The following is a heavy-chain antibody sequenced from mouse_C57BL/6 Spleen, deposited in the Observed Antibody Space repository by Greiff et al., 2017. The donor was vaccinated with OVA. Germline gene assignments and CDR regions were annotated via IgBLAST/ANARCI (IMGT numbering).Heavy chain of an antibody. CDR2: IHPNSGSN. V-gene: IGHV1-64*01. Sequence: QVQLKQPGAELVKPGASVSLSCKASGYTFTSYWMHWVKQTPGQGLEWLGMIHPNSGSNNYNEKFMSKATLTVDKFSSTAYMQLSNLTSDDSAVYYCGRDWAYYFDYWGQGTALTVSA. J-gene: IGHJ2*01. D-gene: IGHD4-1*01. CDR3: GRDWAYYFDY. CDR1: GYTFTSYW.